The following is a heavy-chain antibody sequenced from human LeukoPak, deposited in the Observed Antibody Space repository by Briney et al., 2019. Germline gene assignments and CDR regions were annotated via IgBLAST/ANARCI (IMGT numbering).Heavy chain of an antibody. CDR2: ISYSGTT. CDR3: ARDNIDSSTISYYFDY. CDR1: GGSISSNY. D-gene: IGHD2-2*01. Sequence: ETLSLTCTVSGGSISSNYWSWIRQPPGKGLEWIGYISYSGTTNYNPSLKSRVTISLDTSKNQFSLKLSSVTAADTAVYYCARDNIDSSTISYYFDYWGQGTLVTVSS. J-gene: IGHJ4*02. V-gene: IGHV4-59*01.